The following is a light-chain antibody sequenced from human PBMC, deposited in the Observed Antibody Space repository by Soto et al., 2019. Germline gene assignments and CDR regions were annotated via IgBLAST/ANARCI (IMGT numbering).Light chain of an antibody. CDR1: QDIGTY. CDR3: QQCYNYPRA. Sequence: AIRLTQSPSSFSASTGDRVSITCRATQDIGTYLAWYQQIPGKAPKLLIYDASTLQTGVPSRFSASGSGTDFTLTISYLQYEDFENYYCQQCYNYPRAFGQGTKV. V-gene: IGKV1-8*01. J-gene: IGKJ1*01. CDR2: DAS.